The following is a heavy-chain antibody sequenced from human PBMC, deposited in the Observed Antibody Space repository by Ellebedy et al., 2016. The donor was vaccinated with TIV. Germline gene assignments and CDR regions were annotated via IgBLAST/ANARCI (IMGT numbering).Heavy chain of an antibody. J-gene: IGHJ3*02. CDR3: ARGPGRFGGAHAFDI. Sequence: SETLSLTXTVSGGSISSYYWSWIRQPPGKGLEWIGYIYYSGSTNYNPSLKSRVTISVDTSKNQFSLKLSSVTAADTAVYYCARGPGRFGGAHAFDIWGQGTMVTVSS. CDR2: IYYSGST. V-gene: IGHV4-59*12. D-gene: IGHD3-3*01. CDR1: GGSISSYY.